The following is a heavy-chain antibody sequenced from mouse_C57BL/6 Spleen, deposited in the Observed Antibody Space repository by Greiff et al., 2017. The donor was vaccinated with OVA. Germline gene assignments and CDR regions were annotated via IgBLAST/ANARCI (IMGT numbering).Heavy chain of an antibody. CDR2: IYPGDGDT. CDR3: ASPYDSNYNWYFDV. J-gene: IGHJ1*03. Sequence: QVQLQQSGPELVKPGASVKISCKASGYAFSSSWMNWVKQRPGKGLEWIGRIYPGDGDTNYNGKFKGKATLTADKSSSTAYMRLSSLTSEDAAVYFCASPYDSNYNWYFDVWGTGTTVTVSS. V-gene: IGHV1-82*01. D-gene: IGHD2-5*01. CDR1: GYAFSSSW.